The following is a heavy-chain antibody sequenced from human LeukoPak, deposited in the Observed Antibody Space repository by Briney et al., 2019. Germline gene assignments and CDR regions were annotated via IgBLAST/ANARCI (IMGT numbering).Heavy chain of an antibody. V-gene: IGHV3-15*01. D-gene: IGHD2-8*02. CDR3: PEGPGRSAFDY. Sequence: GGSLRLSCAASGFTFSNAWMSWVRQAPGKGLEWVGRIKRKGDDGTIDYAAPVKGRLTISRDDSKNTLYLQMNSLKSEDTAVYSFPEGPGRSAFDYWGQETLVTVSS. CDR2: IKRKGDDGTI. CDR1: GFTFSNAW. J-gene: IGHJ4*02.